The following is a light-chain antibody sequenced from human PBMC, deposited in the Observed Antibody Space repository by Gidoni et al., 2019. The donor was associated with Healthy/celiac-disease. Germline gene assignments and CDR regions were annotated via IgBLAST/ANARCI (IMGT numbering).Light chain of an antibody. CDR3: PQSYSTPLT. J-gene: IGKJ4*01. Sequence: DIKMTQSPSSLSASVGDRVTITCRASQSISSYLNWYQQKPGKAPKLLIYAASSLQSGVPSRFSGSGSGTDFTLTISSLQPEDFATYYCPQSYSTPLTFGGGTKVEIK. CDR1: QSISSY. V-gene: IGKV1-39*01. CDR2: AAS.